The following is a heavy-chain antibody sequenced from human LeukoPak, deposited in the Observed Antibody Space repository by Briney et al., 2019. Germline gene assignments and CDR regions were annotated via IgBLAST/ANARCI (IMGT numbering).Heavy chain of an antibody. CDR1: GFTFSSYA. Sequence: GGSLRLSCAASGFTFSSYAMHWVRQAPGKGLEYVSAISNNGGSTYYANSVKGRFTISRDNSKNTLYLQMGSLRAEDMAVYYCARVGGSYSFDYWGQGTLVTVSS. CDR2: ISNNGGST. V-gene: IGHV3-64*01. D-gene: IGHD1-26*01. J-gene: IGHJ4*02. CDR3: ARVGGSYSFDY.